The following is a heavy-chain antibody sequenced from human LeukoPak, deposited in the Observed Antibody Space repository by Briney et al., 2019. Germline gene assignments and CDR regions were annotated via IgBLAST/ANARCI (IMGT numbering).Heavy chain of an antibody. Sequence: PSETLSLSCTVSGGSIGSYYWSWIRQPPGKGLEWIGYIYYSGSTNYNPSLKSRVTISVDTSKNQFSLKLSSVTAADTAVYYCARLDSDYYDKGWYDPWGQGTLVTVSS. J-gene: IGHJ5*02. CDR3: ARLDSDYYDKGWYDP. CDR2: IYYSGST. V-gene: IGHV4-59*08. CDR1: GGSIGSYY. D-gene: IGHD3-22*01.